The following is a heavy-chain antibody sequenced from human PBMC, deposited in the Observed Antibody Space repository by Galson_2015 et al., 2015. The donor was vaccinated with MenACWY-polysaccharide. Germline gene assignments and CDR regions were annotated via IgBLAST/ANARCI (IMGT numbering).Heavy chain of an antibody. CDR3: ARERWVRGVFFDQ. D-gene: IGHD3-10*01. Sequence: SLRLSCAASGFTFSNFWMSWVRQAPGKELGWVASIKQDGSEKYLVDSVKGRFTISRDNAENSLFLQMNSLRAEDTAVYYCARERWVRGVFFDQWGQGTLVIVSS. CDR2: IKQDGSEK. CDR1: GFTFSNFW. V-gene: IGHV3-7*01. J-gene: IGHJ4*02.